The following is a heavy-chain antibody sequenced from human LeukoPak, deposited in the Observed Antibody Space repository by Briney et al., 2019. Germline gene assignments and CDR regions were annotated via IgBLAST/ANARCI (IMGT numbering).Heavy chain of an antibody. D-gene: IGHD6-13*01. J-gene: IGHJ4*02. Sequence: GGSLRLSCEASGFTFSRNGMHWVRQAPGKGLEWVAVIAYDGSNKYYADSVKGRFTISRDNSKNTLYLQMNSLRADDTAVYYCAKDRRISWCFDYWGRGTQVSV. CDR2: IAYDGSNK. CDR1: GFTFSRNG. CDR3: AKDRRISWCFDY. V-gene: IGHV3-30*18.